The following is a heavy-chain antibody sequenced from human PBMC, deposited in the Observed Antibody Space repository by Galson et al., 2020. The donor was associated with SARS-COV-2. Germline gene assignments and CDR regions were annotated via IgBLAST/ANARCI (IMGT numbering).Heavy chain of an antibody. CDR3: ATEVVTMVRGVIKKVYYGMDV. CDR2: IYYSGST. V-gene: IGHV4-39*01. J-gene: IGHJ6*02. CDR1: GGSIRSSSYY. Sequence: ASETLSLTCTVSGGSIRSSSYYWGWIRQPPGKELEWIGSIYYSGSTYYNPSLKSRVTIPVDTSKNQFSLKLSSVTAADTAVYYCATEVVTMVRGVIKKVYYGMDVWGQGTTVTVSS. D-gene: IGHD3-10*01.